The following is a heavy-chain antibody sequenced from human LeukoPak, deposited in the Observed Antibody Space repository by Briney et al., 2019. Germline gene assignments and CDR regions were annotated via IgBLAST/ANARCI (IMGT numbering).Heavy chain of an antibody. D-gene: IGHD2-15*01. Sequence: ASVKVSCKASGYTFTSYGINWVRQAPGQGLEWMGWISAYNGNTNYAQKLQGRVTMTTDTSTSTAYMELRSLRSDDTAVYYCARDGYCSGGSCYPPERFYYYYGMDVWGQGTTVTVSS. V-gene: IGHV1-18*04. J-gene: IGHJ6*02. CDR1: GYTFTSYG. CDR3: ARDGYCSGGSCYPPERFYYYYGMDV. CDR2: ISAYNGNT.